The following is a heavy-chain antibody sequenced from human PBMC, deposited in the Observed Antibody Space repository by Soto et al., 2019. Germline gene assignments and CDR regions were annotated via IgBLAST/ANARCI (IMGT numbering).Heavy chain of an antibody. CDR1: GFTFTSSA. V-gene: IGHV1-58*01. J-gene: IGHJ5*02. CDR2: IVVGSGNT. D-gene: IGHD3-3*01. CDR3: ARGSYYDFWSGRRNWFDP. Sequence: SVKVSCKASGFTFTSSAVQWVRQARGQRLEWIGWIVVGSGNTNYAQKLQGRVTMTTDTSTSTAYMELRSLRSDDTAVYYCARGSYYDFWSGRRNWFDPWGQGTLVTVSS.